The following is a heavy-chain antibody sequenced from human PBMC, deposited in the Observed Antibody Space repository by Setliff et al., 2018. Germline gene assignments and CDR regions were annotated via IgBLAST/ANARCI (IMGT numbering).Heavy chain of an antibody. CDR3: ARALDSGTYYNLYPYYMDV. J-gene: IGHJ6*03. CDR2: ISYGGNT. D-gene: IGHD1-26*01. Sequence: SETLSLTCTVSGASISANHYWGWIRQTPGKGLEWIGSISYGGNTYYDPSLKSRVTIFADTSRNQFSVQLSSVTAADTAVYYCARALDSGTYYNLYPYYMDVWGKGTTVTVSS. CDR1: GASISANHY. V-gene: IGHV4-39*01.